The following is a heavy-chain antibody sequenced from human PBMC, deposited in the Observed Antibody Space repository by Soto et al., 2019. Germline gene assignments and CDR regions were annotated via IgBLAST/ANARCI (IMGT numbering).Heavy chain of an antibody. CDR2: ISYDGSKK. V-gene: IGHV3-33*05. Sequence: QVQLVESGGGVVQPERSLRLSCAASGFTFSSYGMHWVRQAPGKGLEWVAAISYDGSKKYYGDSVKGRFTISRDSSKNTVYLQVNSLSAEDTAVYYCARDDDTSGHSSLLNYWGQGTLVTVSS. J-gene: IGHJ4*02. CDR3: ARDDDTSGHSSLLNY. D-gene: IGHD3-22*01. CDR1: GFTFSSYG.